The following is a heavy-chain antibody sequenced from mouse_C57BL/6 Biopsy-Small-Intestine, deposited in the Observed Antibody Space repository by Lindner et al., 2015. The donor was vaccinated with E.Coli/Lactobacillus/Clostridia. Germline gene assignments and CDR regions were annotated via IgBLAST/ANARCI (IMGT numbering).Heavy chain of an antibody. V-gene: IGHV1-82*01. D-gene: IGHD2-13*01. Sequence: VQLQESGPELVKPGASVKISCKVSGYVFSSSWMNWVKQRPGKGLEWIGWTYPGDGDTDYNGKFRGKATLTADKSSSTAYLRLSSLTSEDSAVYFCARHYGDYHWYLEDWGAGTTVTVSS. CDR1: GYVFSSSW. J-gene: IGHJ1*01. CDR3: ARHYGDYHWYLED. CDR2: TYPGDGDT.